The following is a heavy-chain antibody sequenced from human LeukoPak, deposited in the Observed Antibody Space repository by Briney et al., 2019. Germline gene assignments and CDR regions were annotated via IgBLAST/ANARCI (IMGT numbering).Heavy chain of an antibody. V-gene: IGHV4-39*06. CDR1: GDSISSSSYY. Sequence: SETLSLTCTVSGDSISSSSYYWGWIRQPPGKGLEWIGSMHHSGSTSYNPSLTSRVAISLDTSKNQFLLNLRFVTAADTAVYYCARHAYCSSTSCYFDYWGQGALVTVSS. D-gene: IGHD2-2*01. J-gene: IGHJ4*02. CDR2: MHHSGST. CDR3: ARHAYCSSTSCYFDY.